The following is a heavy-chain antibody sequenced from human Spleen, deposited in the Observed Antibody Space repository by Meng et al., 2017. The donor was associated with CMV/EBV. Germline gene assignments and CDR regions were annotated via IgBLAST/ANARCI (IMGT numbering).Heavy chain of an antibody. CDR1: GFTFSSYA. D-gene: IGHD6-19*01. CDR3: AREAYSSGRKNWYFDL. Sequence: GGSLRLSCAASGFTFSSYAMHWVRQAPGKGLEWVAVISYDGSNKYYADSVKSRFTISRDNSKNTLYLQMNSLRAEDTAVYYCAREAYSSGRKNWYFDLWGRGTLVTVSS. J-gene: IGHJ2*01. V-gene: IGHV3-30-3*01. CDR2: ISYDGSNK.